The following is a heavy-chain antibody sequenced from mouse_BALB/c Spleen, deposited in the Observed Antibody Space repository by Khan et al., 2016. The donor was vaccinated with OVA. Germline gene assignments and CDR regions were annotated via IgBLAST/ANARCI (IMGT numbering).Heavy chain of an antibody. D-gene: IGHD1-1*01. Sequence: EVELVESGGGLVQPGGSRKLSCAASGFTFSSFGMHWVRQAPEKGLEWVAYISTGSSTIYYADTVKGRFTISRDNPKHTLFLQMTSLRSEDTAIYYCASARPFGYGSIYTFDYWGQGTSVTVAS. V-gene: IGHV5-17*02. CDR1: GFTFSSFG. CDR2: ISTGSSTI. CDR3: ASARPFGYGSIYTFDY. J-gene: IGHJ4*01.